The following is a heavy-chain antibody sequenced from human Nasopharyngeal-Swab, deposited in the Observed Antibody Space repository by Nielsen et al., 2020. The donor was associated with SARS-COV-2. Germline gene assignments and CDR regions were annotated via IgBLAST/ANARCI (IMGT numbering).Heavy chain of an antibody. Sequence: GGSLRLSCAASGFTFDDYAMHWVRQAPGKGLEWVSGISWNSGSIGYADSVKGRFTISRDSAKNSLYLQMNSLRAEDTALYYCAKIASGTSNYFDYWGQGTLVTVSS. J-gene: IGHJ4*02. CDR3: AKIASGTSNYFDY. V-gene: IGHV3-9*01. CDR1: GFTFDDYA. CDR2: ISWNSGSI. D-gene: IGHD1-1*01.